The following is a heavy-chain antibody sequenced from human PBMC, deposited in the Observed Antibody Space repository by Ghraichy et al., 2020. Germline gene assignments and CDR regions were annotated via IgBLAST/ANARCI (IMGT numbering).Heavy chain of an antibody. CDR3: ARDDIGTYYKY. Sequence: GSLRLSCGASGFTFSNYWMTWVRQVPGKGLEWVANIKGDGSEKKYVDSVKGRFTISRDNAKNSLYLEMNRLRVEDTAVYYCARDDIGTYYKYWGQGILVTVSS. D-gene: IGHD2-8*01. J-gene: IGHJ4*02. CDR2: IKGDGSEK. V-gene: IGHV3-7*03. CDR1: GFTFSNYW.